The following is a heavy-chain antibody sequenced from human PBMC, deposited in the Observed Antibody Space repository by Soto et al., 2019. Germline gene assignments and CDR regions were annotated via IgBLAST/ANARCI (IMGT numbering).Heavy chain of an antibody. D-gene: IGHD2-2*01. V-gene: IGHV3-15*01. CDR1: GFTFSNAW. CDR2: IKSKTDGGTT. J-gene: IGHJ4*02. Sequence: GGSLRLSCAASGFTFSNAWMSWVRQAPGKGLEWVGRIKSKTDGGTTDYAAPVKGRFTISRDDSKNTLYLQMNSLKTEDTAVYYCTTDPVYCSSTSCYDYWGQGTLVTVSS. CDR3: TTDPVYCSSTSCYDY.